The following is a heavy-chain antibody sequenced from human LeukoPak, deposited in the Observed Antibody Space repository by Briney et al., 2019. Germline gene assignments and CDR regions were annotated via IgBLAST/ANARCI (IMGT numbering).Heavy chain of an antibody. D-gene: IGHD6-13*01. V-gene: IGHV3-30*02. CDR1: GFTFSSYG. CDR2: IRYDGSNK. Sequence: GGSLRLSCAASGFTFSSYGMHWVRQAPGKGLEWVAFIRYDGSNKYYADSVKGRFTISGDNSKNTLYLQMNSLRAEDTAVYYCAKSSYSSSWSTFDPWGQGTLVTVSS. CDR3: AKSSYSSSWSTFDP. J-gene: IGHJ5*02.